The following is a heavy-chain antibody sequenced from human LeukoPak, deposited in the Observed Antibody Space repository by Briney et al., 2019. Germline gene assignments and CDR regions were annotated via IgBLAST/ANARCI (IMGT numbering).Heavy chain of an antibody. V-gene: IGHV1-2*04. CDR2: INPNSGGT. Sequence: AASVKVSCTASGYTFTGYYMHWVRQAPGQGLEWMGWINPNSGGTNYAQKFQGWVTMTRDTSISTAYMELSRLRSDDTAVYYCARGTTGTAYYYYGMDVWGKGTTVTVSS. D-gene: IGHD1-1*01. J-gene: IGHJ6*04. CDR3: ARGTTGTAYYYYGMDV. CDR1: GYTFTGYY.